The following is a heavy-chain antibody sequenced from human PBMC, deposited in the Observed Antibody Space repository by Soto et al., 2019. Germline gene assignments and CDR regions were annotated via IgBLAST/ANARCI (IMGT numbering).Heavy chain of an antibody. CDR2: IGATGATT. CDR3: AKVVVAVTGFDN. V-gene: IGHV3-23*01. CDR1: RFTFSNYA. Sequence: EVQLLESGGGLIQPGGSLRLSCAASRFTFSNYAMSWVRQAPGKGLEWVSSIGATGATTYYADSVKGRYTISRDNSYNTLDLQMNSLRAEDTAVYYCAKVVVAVTGFDNWGQGTLVTVSS. J-gene: IGHJ4*02. D-gene: IGHD4-17*01.